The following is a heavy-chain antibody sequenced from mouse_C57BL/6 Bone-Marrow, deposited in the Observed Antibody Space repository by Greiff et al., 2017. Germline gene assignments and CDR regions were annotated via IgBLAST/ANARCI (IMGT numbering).Heavy chain of an antibody. D-gene: IGHD2-4*01. J-gene: IGHJ2*01. Sequence: EVKLMESGGGLVKPGGSLKISCAASGFTFSSYAMSWVRQTPEKRLEWVATISDGGSYTYYPDNVKGRFTISRDNAKNNLYLQMSHLKSEDTAMYYCARGSYDYDEGFDYWGQGTTLTVSS. CDR2: ISDGGSYT. CDR3: ARGSYDYDEGFDY. V-gene: IGHV5-4*03. CDR1: GFTFSSYA.